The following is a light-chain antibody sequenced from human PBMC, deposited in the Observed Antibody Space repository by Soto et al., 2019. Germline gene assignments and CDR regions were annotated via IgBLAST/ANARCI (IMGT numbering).Light chain of an antibody. CDR2: AAS. V-gene: IGKV1-9*01. CDR1: QGIGSY. J-gene: IGKJ4*01. CDR3: QQLKSFPLT. Sequence: DIQLIPSPAFLSKSKGDRVTITCRASQGIGSYLAWYQQKPGKAPKLLIYAASTLQSGVPSRFSGSGSGTEFTLTISCLLPEDFATYDWQQLKSFPLTCGGGTKVDIK.